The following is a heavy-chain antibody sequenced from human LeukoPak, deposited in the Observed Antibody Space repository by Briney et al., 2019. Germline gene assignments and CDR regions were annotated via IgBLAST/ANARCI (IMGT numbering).Heavy chain of an antibody. CDR2: IYYSGST. J-gene: IGHJ4*02. D-gene: IGHD2-2*01. Sequence: PSQTLSLTCTVSGGSISSGGYYWSWIRQHPGKGLEWIGYIYYSGSTYYNPSLKSRVTISVDTSKNQFSLKLSSVTAADTAVYYCAGAAAARGVDYWGQGTLVTVYS. V-gene: IGHV4-31*03. CDR1: GGSISSGGYY. CDR3: AGAAAARGVDY.